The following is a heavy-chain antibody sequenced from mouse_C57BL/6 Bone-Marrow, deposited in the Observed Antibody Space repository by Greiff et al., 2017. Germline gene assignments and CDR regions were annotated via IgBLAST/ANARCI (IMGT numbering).Heavy chain of an antibody. CDR2: INPSSGYT. V-gene: IGHV1-4*01. J-gene: IGHJ2*01. CDR3: ASPFITTVVADY. Sequence: QVQLKESGAELARPGASVKMSCKASGYTFTSYTMHWVKQRPGQGLEWIGYINPSSGYTKYNQKFKDKATLTADKSSSTAYMQLSSLTSEDSAVYYCASPFITTVVADYWGQGTTLTVSS. CDR1: GYTFTSYT. D-gene: IGHD1-1*01.